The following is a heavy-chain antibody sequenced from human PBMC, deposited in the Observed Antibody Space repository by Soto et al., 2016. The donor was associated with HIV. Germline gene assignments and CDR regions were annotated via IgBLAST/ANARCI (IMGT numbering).Heavy chain of an antibody. Sequence: QVQLVQSGAEVKKPGASVKVSCKASGYTFTNYAISWVRQAPGQGLEWMGWISAYSGNTNYAQNLQGRVTITADESTSTAYMELNSLTFDDTAVYYCARGSVLSAFDIWGQGTLVIVSS. CDR2: ISAYSGNT. CDR3: ARGSVLSAFDI. V-gene: IGHV1-18*01. CDR1: GYTFTNYA. J-gene: IGHJ3*02.